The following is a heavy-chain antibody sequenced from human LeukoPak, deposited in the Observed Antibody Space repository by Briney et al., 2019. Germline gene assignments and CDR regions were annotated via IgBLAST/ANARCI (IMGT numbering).Heavy chain of an antibody. V-gene: IGHV3-23*01. D-gene: IGHD4-11*01. Sequence: GGSLRLSCAASGFTFSSYAMSWVRQAPGKGLEWVSAISGSGGNTYYADSVKGRFTISRDNSKNTLYLQMNSLRAEDTAVYYRAKKPQDYINYYFDYWGQGTLVTVSS. J-gene: IGHJ4*02. CDR1: GFTFSSYA. CDR3: AKKPQDYINYYFDY. CDR2: ISGSGGNT.